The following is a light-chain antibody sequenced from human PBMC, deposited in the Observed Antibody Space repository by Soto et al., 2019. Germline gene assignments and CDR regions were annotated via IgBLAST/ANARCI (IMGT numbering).Light chain of an antibody. CDR1: QSVSYN. CDR3: QQHNKWPRT. CDR2: GPS. J-gene: IGKJ1*01. Sequence: EIVMTQSPATLSVSPGERATLSCRASQSVSYNLAWYQHKPGQAPRLLIYGPSTRATGIPARFSGTGSGTEFTLTISSLQSEDFAVYYCQQHNKWPRTFGQGTKVDIK. V-gene: IGKV3-15*01.